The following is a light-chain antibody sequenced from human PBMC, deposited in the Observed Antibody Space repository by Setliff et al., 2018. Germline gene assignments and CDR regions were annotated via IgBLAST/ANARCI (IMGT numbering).Light chain of an antibody. CDR1: SSDVGGINH. CDR3: SSYAGNYIYV. Sequence: QSALTQSASVSGSPGQSVTISCTRTSSDVGGINHVSWYQQHPGKAPRLMIFEVSKRPSGVPDRFSGSKSGNTASLTVSGLQAEDEADYYCSSYAGNYIYVFGTGTKVTVL. CDR2: EVS. V-gene: IGLV2-8*01. J-gene: IGLJ1*01.